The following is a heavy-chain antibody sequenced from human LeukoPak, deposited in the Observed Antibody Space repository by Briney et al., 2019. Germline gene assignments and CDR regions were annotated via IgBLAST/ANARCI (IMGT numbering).Heavy chain of an antibody. D-gene: IGHD1-26*01. CDR1: GFTFSNYW. J-gene: IGHJ4*02. CDR3: AKAGWELLQPFDYFDY. Sequence: GGSLRLFCEGSGFTFSNYWMGWVRQAPGKGLQWVANIKTDGSEKYYVDSVKGRFTISRDNSKNTLYLQMNSLRAEDTAVYYCAKAGWELLQPFDYFDYWGQGTLVTVSS. CDR2: IKTDGSEK. V-gene: IGHV3-7*03.